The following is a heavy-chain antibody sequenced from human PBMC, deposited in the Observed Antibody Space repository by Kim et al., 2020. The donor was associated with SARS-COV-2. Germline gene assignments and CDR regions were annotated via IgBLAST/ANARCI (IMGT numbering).Heavy chain of an antibody. Sequence: SQTLSLTCAISGDSVSSNSAAWNWIRQSPSRGLEWLGRTYYRSKWYNDYAVSVKSRITINPDTSKNQFSLQLNSVTPEDTAVYYCARDLLGKSGIAVTLWGPWDYGMDVWGQGTTVTVSS. J-gene: IGHJ6*02. V-gene: IGHV6-1*01. CDR1: GDSVSSNSAA. CDR3: ARDLLGKSGIAVTLWGPWDYGMDV. CDR2: TYYRSKWYN. D-gene: IGHD6-19*01.